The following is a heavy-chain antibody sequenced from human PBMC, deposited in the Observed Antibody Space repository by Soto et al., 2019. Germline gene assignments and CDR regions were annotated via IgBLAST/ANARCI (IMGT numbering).Heavy chain of an antibody. CDR3: ARDDGSGWFFEAA. J-gene: IGHJ5*02. V-gene: IGHV1-69*12. CDR2: IIPIFDSA. D-gene: IGHD6-19*01. Sequence: QVQLVQSGAEVKKPGSSVKVSCKASGGSISSFAISWVRQAPGQGLDWMGGIIPIFDSANYAQKFQGRVTITADASTSTVYMELSSLRSEDTAVYYWARDDGSGWFFEAAWGQGTLVTVSS. CDR1: GGSISSFA.